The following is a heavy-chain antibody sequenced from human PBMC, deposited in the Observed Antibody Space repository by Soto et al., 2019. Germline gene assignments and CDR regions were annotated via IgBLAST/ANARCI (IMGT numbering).Heavy chain of an antibody. Sequence: VASVKVSCKASGYTFTSYDINWVRQATGQGLEWMGWMNPNSGNTGYAQKFQGRVTMTRNTSISTAYMELSSLRSEGTAVYYCALAVAQVGDAFDIWGQGTMVTVSS. CDR1: GYTFTSYD. V-gene: IGHV1-8*01. CDR2: MNPNSGNT. D-gene: IGHD6-19*01. CDR3: ALAVAQVGDAFDI. J-gene: IGHJ3*02.